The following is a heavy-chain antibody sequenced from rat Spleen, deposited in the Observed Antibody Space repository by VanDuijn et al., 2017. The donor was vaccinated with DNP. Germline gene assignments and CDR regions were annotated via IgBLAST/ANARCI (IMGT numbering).Heavy chain of an antibody. D-gene: IGHD3-8*01. CDR3: TSNPHIRTAAPFDY. J-gene: IGHJ2*01. CDR2: ITNTGGST. CDR1: GFTFNNYW. V-gene: IGHV5-31*01. Sequence: EVQLVESGGGLVQPGGSLRLSCVVSGFTFNNYWMTWIRQAPGKGLEWISSITNTGGSTYYLDSVRGRFTVSRDNAESTLYLQVNSLRSEDTATYYCTSNPHIRTAAPFDYWGQGVMVTVSS.